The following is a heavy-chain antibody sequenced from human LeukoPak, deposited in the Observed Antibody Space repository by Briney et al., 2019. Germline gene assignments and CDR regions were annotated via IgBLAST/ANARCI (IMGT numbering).Heavy chain of an antibody. V-gene: IGHV3-30*02. D-gene: IGHD6-13*01. J-gene: IGHJ6*03. CDR1: GFTFRNYG. CDR2: IWSDGNNR. Sequence: GGSLRLSCAASGFTFRNYGMHWVRQATGKGLEWVSFIWSDGNNRFYADSVKGRFTISRDNSKNMLYLQMDTLRSEDTALYYCAKDPGTSVSGFHMDVWGKGTTVIVSS. CDR3: AKDPGTSVSGFHMDV.